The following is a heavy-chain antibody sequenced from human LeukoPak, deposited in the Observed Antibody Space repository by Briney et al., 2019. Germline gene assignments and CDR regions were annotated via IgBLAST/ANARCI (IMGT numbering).Heavy chain of an antibody. CDR1: GYTISSGWY. J-gene: IGHJ4*02. Sequence: SETLSLTCAVSGYTISSGWYSGCLRPPPGKGQGLTGRNQHRGSTYYDPSLKSRFTISVDKSKNQFYLKLSSVTAADTAVYYCARDLSLYSYGRIWGYWGQGTLVTVSA. D-gene: IGHD5-18*01. CDR3: ARDLSLYSYGRIWGY. CDR2: NQHRGST. V-gene: IGHV4-38-2*02.